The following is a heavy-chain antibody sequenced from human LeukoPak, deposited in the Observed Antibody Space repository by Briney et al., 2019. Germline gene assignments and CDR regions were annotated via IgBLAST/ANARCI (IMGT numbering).Heavy chain of an antibody. D-gene: IGHD6-13*01. J-gene: IGHJ6*03. CDR3: ARVVGLTGYSSSWYSGYYYYMDV. Sequence: SVKVSCKASGGTFSSYAISWVRQAPGQGLEWMGGIIPFFGTTNYAQKFQDRVTITADKSTSTAYMELSSLRSEDTAVYYCARVVGLTGYSSSWYSGYYYYMDVWGKGTTVTISS. V-gene: IGHV1-69*06. CDR2: IIPFFGTT. CDR1: GGTFSSYA.